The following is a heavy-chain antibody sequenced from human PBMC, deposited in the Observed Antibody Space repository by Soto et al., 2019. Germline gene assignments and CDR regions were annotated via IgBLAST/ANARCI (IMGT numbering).Heavy chain of an antibody. V-gene: IGHV1-69*11. CDR3: ARGPRGAFEV. CDR1: GGTFNSYT. CDR2: TTPILGAV. J-gene: IGHJ3*01. Sequence: QVQLVQSGAEVKKPGSSVKVSCKASGGTFNSYTFSWVRQAPGQGLEWMGRTTPILGAVDCAQTFQARVTIAAHESTRTVYMTLSSLRSDDTAVYYCARGPRGAFEVWGQGTMVTVSS. D-gene: IGHD3-10*01.